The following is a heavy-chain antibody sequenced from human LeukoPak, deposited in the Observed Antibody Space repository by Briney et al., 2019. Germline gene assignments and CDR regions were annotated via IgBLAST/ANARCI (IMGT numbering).Heavy chain of an antibody. CDR3: ARDGWRAVAPRGPFDY. J-gene: IGHJ4*02. CDR2: ISAYNGNT. V-gene: IGHV1-18*04. Sequence: ASVKVSCKASGYTFTSYGISWVRQAPGQGLEWMGWISAYNGNTNYAQKLQGRVTMTTDTSTSTAYMELRSLRSVDTAVYYCARDGWRAVAPRGPFDYWGQGTLVTVSS. CDR1: GYTFTSYG. D-gene: IGHD6-19*01.